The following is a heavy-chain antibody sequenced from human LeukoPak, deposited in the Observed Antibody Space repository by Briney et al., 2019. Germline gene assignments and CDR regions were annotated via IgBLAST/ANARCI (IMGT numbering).Heavy chain of an antibody. Sequence: GGSPRLSCAASGFTVSSNYMSWVRQAPGKGLEWVSVIYGGGSTSYADSVKGRFTISRDNSKNTLYLQMNSLRADDTAVYYCARDRSDGNYYMVVWGKGTTVVVSS. CDR1: GFTVSSNY. V-gene: IGHV3-53*01. J-gene: IGHJ6*03. CDR3: ARDRSDGNYYMVV. CDR2: IYGGGST. D-gene: IGHD5-24*01.